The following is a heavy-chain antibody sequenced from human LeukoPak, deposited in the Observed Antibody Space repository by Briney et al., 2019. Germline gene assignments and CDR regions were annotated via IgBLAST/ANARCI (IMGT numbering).Heavy chain of an antibody. V-gene: IGHV1-2*02. CDR3: ARTPGSYSSSFDY. D-gene: IGHD1-26*01. CDR1: GYTFTGYY. Sequence: VASVKVSCKASGYTFTGYYMHWVRQAPGQGLEWMGWINPNSGGTNYAQKFQGRVTMTRDTSISTAYMELSSLRSEDTAVYYCARTPGSYSSSFDYWGQGTLVTVSS. J-gene: IGHJ4*02. CDR2: INPNSGGT.